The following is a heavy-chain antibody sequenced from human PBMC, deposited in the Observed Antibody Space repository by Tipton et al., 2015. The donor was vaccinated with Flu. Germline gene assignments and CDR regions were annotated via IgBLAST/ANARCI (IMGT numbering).Heavy chain of an antibody. CDR2: IYPSGTT. J-gene: IGHJ4*02. D-gene: IGHD3-10*02. CDR1: GGSVNSGFYF. Sequence: TLSLTCTVSGGSVNSGFYFCAWIRQPPGKRLELIGSIYPSGTTYYNPSLKSRVTISVDTSKSQFSLKLRSVTAADTTVYYCARLSYYDVDLKNFYFEDWGQGTLVTVSS. CDR3: ARLSYYDVDLKNFYFED. V-gene: IGHV4-39*01.